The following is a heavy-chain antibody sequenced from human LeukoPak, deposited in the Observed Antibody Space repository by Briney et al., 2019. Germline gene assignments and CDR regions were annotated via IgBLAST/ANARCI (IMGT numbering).Heavy chain of an antibody. V-gene: IGHV3-11*01. Sequence: GGSLRLSCAASGFTFSDYYMTWIRQAPGKGLEWVSYISSSGSPIYYADSVKGRFTVSKDNARNSLYLQMNSLRAEDTAVYYCASHSGTQSLYFFWGQGTLVTVSS. J-gene: IGHJ4*02. CDR2: ISSSGSPI. CDR3: ASHSGTQSLYFF. D-gene: IGHD1-26*01. CDR1: GFTFSDYY.